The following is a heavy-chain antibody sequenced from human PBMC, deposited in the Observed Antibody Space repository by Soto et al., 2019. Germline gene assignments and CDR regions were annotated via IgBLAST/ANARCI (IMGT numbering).Heavy chain of an antibody. CDR3: ALVNDFWSERAFAI. J-gene: IGHJ3*02. D-gene: IGHD3-3*01. V-gene: IGHV4-34*01. CDR2: INHSGST. Sequence: QVQLQQWGAGLLKPSETLSLTCAVYGGSFSAYYWSWIRQPPGKGLEWIGEINHSGSTNYNPSLKSRVTISADTSKNQFSLKLSSVTAADTAVYYCALVNDFWSERAFAIWGQGTMVTVSS. CDR1: GGSFSAYY.